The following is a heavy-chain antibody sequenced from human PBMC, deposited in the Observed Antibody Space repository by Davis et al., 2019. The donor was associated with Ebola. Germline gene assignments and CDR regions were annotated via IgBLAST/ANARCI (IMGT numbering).Heavy chain of an antibody. CDR1: GFTFSSYA. CDR3: AKGTTMVQGAFLNY. J-gene: IGHJ4*02. CDR2: ISGSGGST. Sequence: PGGSLRLSCAASGFTFSSYAMSWVRQAPGKGLEWVSAISGSGGSTYYADSVKGRFTISRDNSKNTLYLQMNSLRAEDTAVYYCAKGTTMVQGAFLNYWGQGTLVTVSS. D-gene: IGHD3-10*01. V-gene: IGHV3-23*01.